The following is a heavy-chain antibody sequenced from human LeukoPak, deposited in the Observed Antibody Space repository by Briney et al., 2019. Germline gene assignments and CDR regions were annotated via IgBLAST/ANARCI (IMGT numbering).Heavy chain of an antibody. CDR3: ARGRDGYNSPLFDY. V-gene: IGHV1-69*04. CDR2: IIPILGIA. Sequence: ASVKVSCKASGYTFTSYDINWVRQATGQGLEWMGRIIPILGIANYAQKFQGRVTITADKSTSTAYMELSSLRSEDTAVYYCARGRDGYNSPLFDYWGQGTLVTVSS. CDR1: GYTFTSYD. D-gene: IGHD5-24*01. J-gene: IGHJ4*02.